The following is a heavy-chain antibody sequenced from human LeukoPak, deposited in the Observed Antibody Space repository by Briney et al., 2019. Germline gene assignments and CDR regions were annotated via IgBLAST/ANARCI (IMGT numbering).Heavy chain of an antibody. Sequence: SETLSLTCTVSGGSISSSSYYWGWIRQPPGKGLEWIGSIYYSGSTYYNPSLKSRVTISVDTSKNQFSLKLSSVTATDTAVYYCASVSGSKRRPFDYWGQGTLVTVSS. D-gene: IGHD1-26*01. CDR2: IYYSGST. CDR3: ASVSGSKRRPFDY. J-gene: IGHJ4*02. CDR1: GGSISSSSYY. V-gene: IGHV4-39*07.